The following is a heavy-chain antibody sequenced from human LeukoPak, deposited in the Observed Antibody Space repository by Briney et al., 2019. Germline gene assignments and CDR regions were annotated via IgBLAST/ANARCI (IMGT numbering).Heavy chain of an antibody. V-gene: IGHV3-48*03. CDR1: GFSLTTYP. J-gene: IGHJ4*02. CDR2: ISSDGNTE. D-gene: IGHD2-8*01. CDR3: ARDIVNGPFVTSLVS. Sequence: PGGSLRLSCAASGFSLTTYPMNWIRQVPGKGLEWVSHISSDGNTEYYADSVRVRFTMSRDNAKNSLDLHMNSLRTEDTAVYYCARDIVNGPFVTSLVSWGQGALVTVSS.